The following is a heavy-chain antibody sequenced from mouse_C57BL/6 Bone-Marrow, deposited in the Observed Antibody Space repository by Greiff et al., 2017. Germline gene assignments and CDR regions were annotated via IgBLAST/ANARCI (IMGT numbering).Heavy chain of an antibody. D-gene: IGHD3-2*02. CDR3: TTGTAQRAWFAY. CDR2: IDPENGDT. CDR1: GFNIKDDY. Sequence: VQLQQSGAELVRPGASVKLSCTASGFNIKDDYMHWVKQRPEQGLEWIGWIDPENGDTEYASKFQGKATITADTSSNTAYLQLSSLTSEDTAVYYCTTGTAQRAWFAYWGQGTLVTVSA. J-gene: IGHJ3*01. V-gene: IGHV14-4*01.